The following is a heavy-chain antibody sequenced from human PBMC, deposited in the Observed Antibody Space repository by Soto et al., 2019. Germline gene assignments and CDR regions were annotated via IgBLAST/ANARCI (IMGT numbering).Heavy chain of an antibody. CDR3: ARQPRGPGYGERGLYFDY. J-gene: IGHJ4*02. CDR2: VYYSGST. Sequence: SETLSLTCTVSGGSMTSYYWTWIRQPAGKGLEWIGSVYYSGSTHDNPSLQSRVTISVDTSRNQFSLNLISVTAADTAVYFCARQPRGPGYGERGLYFDYWGQGTLVTVSS. CDR1: GGSMTSYY. D-gene: IGHD3-16*01. V-gene: IGHV4-59*08.